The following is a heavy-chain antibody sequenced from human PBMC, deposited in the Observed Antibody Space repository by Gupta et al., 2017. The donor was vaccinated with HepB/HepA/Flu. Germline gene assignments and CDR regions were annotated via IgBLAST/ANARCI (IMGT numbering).Heavy chain of an antibody. CDR3: AREYWSGFGELSYFDY. J-gene: IGHJ4*02. Sequence: EVQLVESGGGLVQPGGSLRLSCAASGFTVSSNYMSWVRQAPGKGLEWVSVIYSGGSTYYADSVKGRFTISRDNSKNTLYLQMNSLRAEDTAVYYCAREYWSGFGELSYFDYWGQGTLVTVSS. V-gene: IGHV3-66*01. D-gene: IGHD3-10*01. CDR1: GFTVSSNY. CDR2: IYSGGST.